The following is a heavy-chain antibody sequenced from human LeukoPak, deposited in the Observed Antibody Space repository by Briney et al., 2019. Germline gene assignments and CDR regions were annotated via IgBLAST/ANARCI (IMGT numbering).Heavy chain of an antibody. CDR3: ATMGARGDTFVDY. Sequence: GASVKVSCKVSGYTLTELSMHWVRQAPGKGLEWMGGFDPEDGETIYAQKFQGRVTMTEGTSTDTAYMELSSLRSEDTAVYYCATMGARGDTFVDYWGQGTLVTVSS. V-gene: IGHV1-24*01. J-gene: IGHJ4*02. CDR1: GYTLTELS. D-gene: IGHD3-10*01. CDR2: FDPEDGET.